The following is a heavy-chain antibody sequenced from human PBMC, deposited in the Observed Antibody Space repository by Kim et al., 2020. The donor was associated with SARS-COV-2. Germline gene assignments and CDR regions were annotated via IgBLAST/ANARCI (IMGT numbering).Heavy chain of an antibody. D-gene: IGHD2-15*01. J-gene: IGHJ4*02. CDR3: AKGGGSIRYYIDY. V-gene: IGHV3-23*01. Sequence: GGSLRPSCAASVFTFSSYAMSWVRQAPGKGLEWVSTISSSGGNTYYADSVKGRFTISRDNSKNTLCLQMNSLRADDTAVYYCAKGGGSIRYYIDYWGQGTLVTVSS. CDR1: VFTFSSYA. CDR2: ISSSGGNT.